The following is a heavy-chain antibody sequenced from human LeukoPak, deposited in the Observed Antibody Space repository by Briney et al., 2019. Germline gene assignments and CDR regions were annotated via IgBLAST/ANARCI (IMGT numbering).Heavy chain of an antibody. V-gene: IGHV3-30*02. CDR1: GFTFSNCG. Sequence: GGSLRLSCAASGFTFSNCGMHWVRQAPGKGLEWVAFIRYDGSYKYYADSVKGRFTISRDDSKNTLYLQMNSLRAEDTAVYCCAKTKEWNTNSWSYFDYWGQGTLVTVSS. CDR2: IRYDGSYK. D-gene: IGHD6-13*01. J-gene: IGHJ4*02. CDR3: AKTKEWNTNSWSYFDY.